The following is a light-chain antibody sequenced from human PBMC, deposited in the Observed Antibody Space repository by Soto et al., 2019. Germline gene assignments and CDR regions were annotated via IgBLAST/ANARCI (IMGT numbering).Light chain of an antibody. CDR3: QQYGNSPRT. CDR2: ATS. Sequence: EIVLTQSPGSLSLSPGERAALSCRASQSVANDYVAWYQQKFGQAPRLLIYATSRRATGITDRFSGIGSGTDFTLTISRLEPEDFAVYFCQQYGNSPRTFGQGTKLELK. J-gene: IGKJ2*01. V-gene: IGKV3-20*01. CDR1: QSVANDY.